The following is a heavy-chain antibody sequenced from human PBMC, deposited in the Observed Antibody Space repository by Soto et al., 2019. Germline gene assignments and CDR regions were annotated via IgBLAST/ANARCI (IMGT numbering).Heavy chain of an antibody. J-gene: IGHJ4*02. Sequence: QVQLVQSGAEVKKPGSSVKVSCKASGGTFSSYAISWVRQAPGQGLEWMGGIIPIFGTANYAQKFHGRVTITADQSTSTAYMELNLLRSEGTAVYYCARPHSSGYYFPSEYWGLGTLVTVSS. CDR3: ARPHSSGYYFPSEY. CDR2: IIPIFGTA. D-gene: IGHD3-22*01. CDR1: GGTFSSYA. V-gene: IGHV1-69*01.